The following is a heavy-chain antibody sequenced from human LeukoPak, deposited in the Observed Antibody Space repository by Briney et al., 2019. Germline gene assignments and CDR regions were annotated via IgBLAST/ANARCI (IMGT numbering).Heavy chain of an antibody. CDR2: ISYDGSNK. J-gene: IGHJ4*02. CDR1: GFTFSSYA. Sequence: PGGSLRLSCAASGFTFSSYAMHWVRQAPGKGLEWVAVISYDGSNKYYADSVKGRFTISRDNSKNTLYLRMNSLRAEDTAVYYCARDLYSSGWYGMFDYWGQGTLVTVSS. V-gene: IGHV3-30-3*01. CDR3: ARDLYSSGWYGMFDY. D-gene: IGHD6-19*01.